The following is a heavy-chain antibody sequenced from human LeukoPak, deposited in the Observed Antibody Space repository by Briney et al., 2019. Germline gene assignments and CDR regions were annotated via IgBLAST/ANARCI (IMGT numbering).Heavy chain of an antibody. V-gene: IGHV4-34*01. D-gene: IGHD3-10*01. Sequence: PSETLSLTCAVYGGSFSSYYWSWIRQPPGKGLEWIGEINHSGSTNYNPSLKSRVTISVDTSKNQFSLKLSSVTAADTAMYYCARGRAGAPNSGFYGSGRPFYYYYGMDVWGQGTTVTVSS. CDR2: INHSGST. J-gene: IGHJ6*02. CDR3: ARGRAGAPNSGFYGSGRPFYYYYGMDV. CDR1: GGSFSSYY.